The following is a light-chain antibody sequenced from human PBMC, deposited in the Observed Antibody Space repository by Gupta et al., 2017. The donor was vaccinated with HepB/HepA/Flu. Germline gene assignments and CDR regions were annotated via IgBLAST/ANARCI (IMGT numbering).Light chain of an antibody. Sequence: DIQMTQSPSSLSASVGDRVTITCRASQNIGSYLNWYQLKPGKAPKLLIYAASTLQSGVSSKFSGSGSATDFTLTINSLQPEDFASYSFQQTYINPFTFGPGTKVNIK. CDR1: QNIGSY. CDR2: AAS. CDR3: QQTYINPFT. J-gene: IGKJ3*01. V-gene: IGKV1-39*01.